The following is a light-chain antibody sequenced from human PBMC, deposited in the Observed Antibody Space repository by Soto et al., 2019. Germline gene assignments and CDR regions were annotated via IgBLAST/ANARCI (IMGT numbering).Light chain of an antibody. CDR3: QQYNNWRKVI. CDR1: QSVSSSY. Sequence: IVLTKSPGTLSLSPGERVTLSCRASQSVSSSYLAWYQQKLGQAPRLLIYGASSRATGIPDRFSGSRSGTDFTLTISRLEPEDFAVYFCQQYNNWRKVIFRPETKVNIK. V-gene: IGKV3-20*01. CDR2: GAS. J-gene: IGKJ3*01.